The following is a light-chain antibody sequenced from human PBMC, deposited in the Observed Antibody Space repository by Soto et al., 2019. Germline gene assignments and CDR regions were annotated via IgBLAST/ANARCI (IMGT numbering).Light chain of an antibody. V-gene: IGKV1-5*01. J-gene: IGKJ1*01. CDR3: QQYNSFWT. CDR2: DVT. CDR1: QTINSW. Sequence: DIRISKSRATGWASVGDRVSITCRASQTINSWLAWYQQKPGKAPKLLIYDVTNLESGVPSRFSGSGSGTEFTLTITSLQPDDFATYYCQQYNSFWTFGQGTKVDTK.